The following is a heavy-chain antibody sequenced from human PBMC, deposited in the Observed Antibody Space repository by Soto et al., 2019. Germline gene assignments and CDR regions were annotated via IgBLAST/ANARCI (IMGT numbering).Heavy chain of an antibody. J-gene: IGHJ3*02. CDR2: INHSGRT. D-gene: IGHD6-13*01. V-gene: IGHV4-34*01. Sequence: SETLSLTCAVYGGSFSGYYWSWIRQPPGKGLEWIGEINHSGRTNYNPSLKRRVTISVDTSKNQFSLKLSSVTAADTAVYYCARPLAAAGTTNDDAFDTWRQGTMVTVSS. CDR3: ARPLAAAGTTNDDAFDT. CDR1: GGSFSGYY.